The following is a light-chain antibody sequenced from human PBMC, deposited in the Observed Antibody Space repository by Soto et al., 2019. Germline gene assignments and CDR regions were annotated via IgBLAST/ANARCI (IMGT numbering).Light chain of an antibody. CDR3: SSYTSSTIYVV. J-gene: IGLJ2*01. CDR1: NSDVGGYNY. Sequence: QSALTQPASVSGSPGQSITISCTGTNSDVGGYNYVSWYQQHPGKAPKLMIYDVINRPSGVSNRFSGSKSGNTASLTTSGLQTEDEADYYCSSYTSSTIYVVFGGGTKVTVL. V-gene: IGLV2-14*01. CDR2: DVI.